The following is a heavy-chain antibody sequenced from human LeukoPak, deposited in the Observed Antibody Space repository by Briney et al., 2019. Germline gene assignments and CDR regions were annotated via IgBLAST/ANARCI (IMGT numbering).Heavy chain of an antibody. J-gene: IGHJ4*02. V-gene: IGHV4-34*01. CDR3: ARDSSSSPFDY. CDR2: INHSGST. D-gene: IGHD6-6*01. Sequence: SETLSLTCAVYGGSFSGYYRSWIRQPPGKGLEWIGEINHSGSTNYNPSLKSRVTISVDTSKNQFSLKLSSVTAADTAVYYCARDSSSSPFDYWGQGTLVTVSS. CDR1: GGSFSGYY.